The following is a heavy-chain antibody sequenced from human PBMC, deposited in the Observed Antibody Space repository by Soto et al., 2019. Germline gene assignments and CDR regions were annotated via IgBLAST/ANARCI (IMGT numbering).Heavy chain of an antibody. Sequence: ASVKVSCKTSGYTFTSYGISWVRQAPGQGLEWMGWITANNVNTNYAQKFQGRVTMTTDTSTATAYMELRSLRSDDTAVYYCARDMGGYYFEPYDYWVQGTLVTVSS. V-gene: IGHV1-18*01. CDR2: ITANNVNT. D-gene: IGHD3-22*01. J-gene: IGHJ4*02. CDR3: ARDMGGYYFEPYDY. CDR1: GYTFTSYG.